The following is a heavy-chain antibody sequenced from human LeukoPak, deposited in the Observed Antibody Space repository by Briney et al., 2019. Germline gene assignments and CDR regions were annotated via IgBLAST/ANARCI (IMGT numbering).Heavy chain of an antibody. J-gene: IGHJ4*02. Sequence: PGGSLRLSCAAFGFSFSSYGMHWVRQAPGKGLEWIAFIRYDGSNKYYAESVKGRFTISRDNSKNTLNLQMNSLRAEDTAVYYCARDFSDVRGNIFDSWGQGTLVTVSS. CDR1: GFSFSSYG. V-gene: IGHV3-30*02. D-gene: IGHD3-10*02. CDR2: IRYDGSNK. CDR3: ARDFSDVRGNIFDS.